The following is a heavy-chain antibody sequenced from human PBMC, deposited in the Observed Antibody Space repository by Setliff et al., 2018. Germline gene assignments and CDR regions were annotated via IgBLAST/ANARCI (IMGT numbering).Heavy chain of an antibody. J-gene: IGHJ4*02. D-gene: IGHD3-16*01. CDR3: AIGPLIFGGVLLQD. Sequence: SETLSLTCTVSGYSISSRYIWGWIRQPPGKGLEWVWNIGHTGSINYNPSLKSRLTISRDTSKNQVSLKLNSVTAADMASYYCAIGPLIFGGVLLQDWGLGTLVTVSS. V-gene: IGHV4-38-2*02. CDR1: GYSISSRYI. CDR2: IGHTGSI.